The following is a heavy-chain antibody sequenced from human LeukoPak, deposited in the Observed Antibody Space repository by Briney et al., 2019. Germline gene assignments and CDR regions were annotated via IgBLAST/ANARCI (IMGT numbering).Heavy chain of an antibody. Sequence: SETLSLTCTVSGGSISSGSYYWSWIRQPAGKGLEWIGRIYTSGSTNYNPSLKSRVTISVDTSKNQFSLKLSSVTAADTAVYYCARTGYSYGYYYYYYMDVWGKGTTVTISS. CDR1: GGSISSGSYY. J-gene: IGHJ6*03. CDR3: ARTGYSYGYYYYYYMDV. CDR2: IYTSGST. D-gene: IGHD5-18*01. V-gene: IGHV4-61*02.